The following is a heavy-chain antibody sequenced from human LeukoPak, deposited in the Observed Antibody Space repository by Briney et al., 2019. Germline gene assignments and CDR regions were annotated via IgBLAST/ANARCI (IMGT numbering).Heavy chain of an antibody. Sequence: SETLSLTCTVSGGSISSYYWGWIRQPPGKGLEWIGYIYYSGSTNYNPSLKSRVTISVDTSKNQFSLKLSSVTAADTAVYYCARVGDGYTKRPFDYWGQGTPVTVSS. CDR2: IYYSGST. V-gene: IGHV4-59*01. CDR3: ARVGDGYTKRPFDY. CDR1: GGSISSYY. J-gene: IGHJ4*02. D-gene: IGHD5-24*01.